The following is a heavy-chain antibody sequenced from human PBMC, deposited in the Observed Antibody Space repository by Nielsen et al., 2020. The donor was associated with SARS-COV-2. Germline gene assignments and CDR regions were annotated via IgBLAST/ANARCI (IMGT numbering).Heavy chain of an antibody. CDR1: GYTFTSYD. J-gene: IGHJ3*02. V-gene: IGHV1-8*01. D-gene: IGHD3-22*01. CDR3: ARVTMIGGALDI. Sequence: ASVKVSCKASGYTFTSYDINWVRQATGQGLEWMGWMNPNSGNTGYAQKFQGRVTMTRNTSISTAYMELSSLRSEDTAVYYCARVTMIGGALDIWGQGTMVTVSS. CDR2: MNPNSGNT.